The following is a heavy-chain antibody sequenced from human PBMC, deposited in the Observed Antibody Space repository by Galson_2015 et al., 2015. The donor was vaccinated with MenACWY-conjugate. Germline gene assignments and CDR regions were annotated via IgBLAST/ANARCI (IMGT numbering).Heavy chain of an antibody. Sequence: ETLSLTCNISGASISGSSYYWGWIRQPPGQGLEWIVSAYYRGSTYYKSSLKSRVTISLDASQNQVSLRLSSVTAADTAVYYCVRPSAGYFGSGNHAFDIWGPGTMVTVSS. CDR3: VRPSAGYFGSGNHAFDI. V-gene: IGHV4-39*01. J-gene: IGHJ3*02. CDR2: AYYRGST. D-gene: IGHD3-10*01. CDR1: GASISGSSYY.